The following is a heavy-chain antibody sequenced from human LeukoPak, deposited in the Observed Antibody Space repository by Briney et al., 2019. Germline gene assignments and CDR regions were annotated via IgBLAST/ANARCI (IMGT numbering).Heavy chain of an antibody. J-gene: IGHJ4*02. CDR2: INPNSGGT. V-gene: IGHV1-2*02. Sequence: ASVKVSCKASGYTFTVYYMHWMRQAPGQGLEWMGWINPNSGGTKYAQKFQGRVTMTRDTSISTAYMELSRVRSDDTAVYYCARFTSGYYGYFDYWGQGTLVTVSS. D-gene: IGHD3-22*01. CDR3: ARFTSGYYGYFDY. CDR1: GYTFTVYY.